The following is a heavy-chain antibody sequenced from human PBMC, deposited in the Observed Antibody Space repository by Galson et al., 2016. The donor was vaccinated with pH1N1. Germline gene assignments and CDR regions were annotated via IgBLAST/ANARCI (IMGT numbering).Heavy chain of an antibody. D-gene: IGHD3-9*01. Sequence: SLRLSCAGSGFRFSSYGMHWVRQAPGKGLEWVAGISYDGSDKFYADSVKGRFTISRDNSKNTLYLLMDSLRYDDTAVYYCAKDQSVFDLPIDYWGQGTLVSVSS. CDR3: AKDQSVFDLPIDY. J-gene: IGHJ4*02. V-gene: IGHV3-30*18. CDR2: ISYDGSDK. CDR1: GFRFSSYG.